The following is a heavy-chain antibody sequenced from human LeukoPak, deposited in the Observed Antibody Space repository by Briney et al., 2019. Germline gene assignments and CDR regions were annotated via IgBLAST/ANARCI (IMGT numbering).Heavy chain of an antibody. CDR3: ARCPRIRSYYYDSSEYGMDV. V-gene: IGHV5-51*01. Sequence: GESLKISCKGSGYSFTSYWIGWVRQMPGKGLEWMGIIYPGDSDTRYSPSFQGQVTISADKSISTAYLQWSSLKASDTAMYYCARCPRIRSYYYDSSEYGMDVWGQGTTVTVSS. D-gene: IGHD3-22*01. CDR2: IYPGDSDT. CDR1: GYSFTSYW. J-gene: IGHJ6*02.